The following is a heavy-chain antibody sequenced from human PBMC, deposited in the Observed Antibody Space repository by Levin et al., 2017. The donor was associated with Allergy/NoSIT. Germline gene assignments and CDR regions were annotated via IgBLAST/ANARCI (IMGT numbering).Heavy chain of an antibody. V-gene: IGHV4-38-2*02. J-gene: IGHJ6*02. CDR1: GYSISSGYY. D-gene: IGHD3-22*01. CDR3: ARDKYYDSSGYYGSTGNYYYGMDV. CDR2: IYHSGST. Sequence: SETLSLTCAVSGYSISSGYYWGWIRQPPGKGLEWIGSIYHSGSTYYNPSLKSRVTISVDTCKNQFSLKLSSVTAADTAVYYCARDKYYDSSGYYGSTGNYYYGMDVWGQGTTVTVSS.